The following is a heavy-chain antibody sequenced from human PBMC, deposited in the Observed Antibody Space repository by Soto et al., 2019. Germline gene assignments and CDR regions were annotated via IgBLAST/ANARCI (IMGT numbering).Heavy chain of an antibody. J-gene: IGHJ4*02. Sequence: GGSLRLSCAASGFTFSNYAMSWVRQAPGKGLEWVSGISASGGRTYYADSVKGRFTISRDNSKNTMYLQVSSLRSVSAADTAVYFCARLSPGKLLDFWGQGTLVTVSS. CDR1: GFTFSNYA. CDR3: ARLSPGKLLDF. V-gene: IGHV3-23*01. CDR2: ISASGGRT. D-gene: IGHD2-15*01.